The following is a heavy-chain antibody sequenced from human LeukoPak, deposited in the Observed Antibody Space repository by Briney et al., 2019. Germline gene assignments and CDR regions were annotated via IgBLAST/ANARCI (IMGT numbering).Heavy chain of an antibody. CDR1: GFTFSSYA. CDR3: VRNLAVAGTCFDS. Sequence: PGGSLRLSCAASGFTFSSYAMSWVRQVPGTGLEWVVNIKQDGSDRNYVTSVRGRFTISRDNAESSLYLQMNSLRAEDTAVYYCVRNLAVAGTCFDSWGQGTLVTVSS. D-gene: IGHD6-19*01. J-gene: IGHJ4*02. CDR2: IKQDGSDR. V-gene: IGHV3-7*03.